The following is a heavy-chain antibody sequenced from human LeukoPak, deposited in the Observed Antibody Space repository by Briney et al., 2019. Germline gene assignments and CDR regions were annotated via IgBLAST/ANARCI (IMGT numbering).Heavy chain of an antibody. Sequence: GGSLRLSCAASGFTFSSYAMHWVRQAPGKGLEWVAVISYDGSNKYYADSVKGRFTISRDNAKNSLYLQMNSLRVEDTAVYYCARTQYCSSSNCYSYSYYYYMDVWGKGTTVTVSS. D-gene: IGHD2-2*01. J-gene: IGHJ6*03. CDR1: GFTFSSYA. CDR3: ARTQYCSSSNCYSYSYYYYMDV. V-gene: IGHV3-30-3*01. CDR2: ISYDGSNK.